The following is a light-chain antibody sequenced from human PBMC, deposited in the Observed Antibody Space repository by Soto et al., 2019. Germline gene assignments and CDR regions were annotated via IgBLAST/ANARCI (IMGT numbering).Light chain of an antibody. CDR3: SSFSDTSASWV. CDR2: EDT. Sequence: QSALTQPASVSESPGQSITISCTGSSSDVATYNLVSWYQQHPGKAPKLLIYEDTKRPSGVSYRFFGSKSGNTASLTISGLQPEDEADYYCSSFSDTSASWVFGGGTKLTVL. V-gene: IGLV2-23*01. CDR1: SSDVATYNL. J-gene: IGLJ3*02.